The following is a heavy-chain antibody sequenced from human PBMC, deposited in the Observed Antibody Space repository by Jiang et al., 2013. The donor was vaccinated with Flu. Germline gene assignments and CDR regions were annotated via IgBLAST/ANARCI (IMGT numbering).Heavy chain of an antibody. Sequence: ETLSLTCAVYGGSVQWLLLELDPPAPTGRGWSGLGKSIIVEGTNYNPSLKSRVTISVDTSKNQFSLKLSSVTAADTAVYYCARAGIAVAGTRDYFDYWGQGTLVTVSS. CDR1: GGSVQWLL. V-gene: IGHV4-34*01. CDR3: ARAGIAVAGTRDYFDY. D-gene: IGHD6-19*01. CDR2: SIIVEGT. J-gene: IGHJ4*02.